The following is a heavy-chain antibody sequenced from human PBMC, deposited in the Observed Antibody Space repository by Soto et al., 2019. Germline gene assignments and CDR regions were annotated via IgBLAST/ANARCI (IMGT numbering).Heavy chain of an antibody. J-gene: IGHJ4*02. CDR1: GFTFSSYS. V-gene: IGHV3-23*01. D-gene: IGHD2-2*01. Sequence: GGSLRLSCAASGFTFSSYSMNWVRPAPGKGLEWVSAISGSGGSTYYADSVKGRFTISRDNSKNTLYLQMNSLRAEDTAVYYCAKDGRWIVVVPAAIPFDYWGQGTLVTVSS. CDR2: ISGSGGST. CDR3: AKDGRWIVVVPAAIPFDY.